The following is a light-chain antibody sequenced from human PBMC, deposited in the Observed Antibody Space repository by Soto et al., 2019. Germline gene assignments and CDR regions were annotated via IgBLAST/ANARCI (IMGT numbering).Light chain of an antibody. CDR3: CSYAVTGYV. CDR2: DVS. J-gene: IGLJ1*01. Sequence: ALTQPRSVSGSPGQSFTISCTGTSSDVGTYDFVSWYQQHPGKAPRLMIFDVSERPSGVPDRFSGSKSGNTASLNISGLQAEDEADYYCCSYAVTGYVFGTGNRLTV. CDR1: SSDVGTYDF. V-gene: IGLV2-11*01.